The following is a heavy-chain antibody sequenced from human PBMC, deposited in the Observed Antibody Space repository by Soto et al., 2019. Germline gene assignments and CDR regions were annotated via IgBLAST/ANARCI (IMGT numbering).Heavy chain of an antibody. D-gene: IGHD3-22*01. J-gene: IGHJ4*02. Sequence: GSLRLSCAASGFTFSTYNMNWVRQDKGKGLEWVSSISSSSSYIYYADSVKGRFTISRDNAKNSLYLQMNSLRAEDTAVYYCARDLYYYDSSAYYGYWGQGTLVTVSS. CDR2: ISSSSSYI. CDR1: GFTFSTYN. V-gene: IGHV3-21*01. CDR3: ARDLYYYDSSAYYGY.